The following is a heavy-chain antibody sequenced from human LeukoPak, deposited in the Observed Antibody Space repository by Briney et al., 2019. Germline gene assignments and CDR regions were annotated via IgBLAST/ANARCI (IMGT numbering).Heavy chain of an antibody. CDR1: GGSISSYY. V-gene: IGHV4-59*01. CDR3: ARDKGSGYFDY. J-gene: IGHJ4*02. D-gene: IGHD3-10*01. CDR2: IYYSGST. Sequence: SETLSLTCTVSGGSISSYYWSWIRQPPGKGLESIGYIYYSGSTNSNPSLKSRVTISVDTPKNQFSLKLSSVTAADTAVCYCARDKGSGYFDYWGQGTLVTVSS.